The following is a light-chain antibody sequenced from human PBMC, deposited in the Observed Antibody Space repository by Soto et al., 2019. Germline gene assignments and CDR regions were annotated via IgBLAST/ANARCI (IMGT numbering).Light chain of an antibody. CDR1: SSNIGAGYD. CDR2: GNS. J-gene: IGLJ2*01. CDR3: QSYDSSPLVV. Sequence: QSVLTQPPSVSGAPGQRVTISCTGSSSNIGAGYDVHWYQQLPGTAPKLLIYGNSNRPSGVPDRFSGSKSGTSASLAITGLQAEDEADYYCQSYDSSPLVVFGRGTKLTVL. V-gene: IGLV1-40*01.